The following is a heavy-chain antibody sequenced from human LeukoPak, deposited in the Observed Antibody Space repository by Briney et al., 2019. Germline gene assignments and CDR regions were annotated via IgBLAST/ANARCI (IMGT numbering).Heavy chain of an antibody. Sequence: GASVKVSCKASGYTFTSYYMHWVRQAPGQGLEWMGIINPSGGSRSYAQKFQGRVTMTRDTSTSTVYMELSSLRSEDTAVYYCATVSQWLTPASYYGMDVWGQGTTVTVSS. CDR2: INPSGGSR. CDR3: ATVSQWLTPASYYGMDV. CDR1: GYTFTSYY. D-gene: IGHD6-19*01. V-gene: IGHV1-46*01. J-gene: IGHJ6*02.